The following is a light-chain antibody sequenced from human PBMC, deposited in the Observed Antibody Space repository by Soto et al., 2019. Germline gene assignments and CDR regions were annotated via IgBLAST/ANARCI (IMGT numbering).Light chain of an antibody. CDR1: SSDVGRYNR. V-gene: IGLV2-18*01. J-gene: IGLJ1*01. CDR3: SLYTTNSTFV. CDR2: DVR. Sequence: QSVLTQPPSVSGSPGQSVTISCTGTSSDVGRYNRVSWYQQPPGTAPKLLIYDVRTRPSGVPDRFSGSKSANTASLTISGLQAEDEADYYCSLYTTNSTFVFGAGTKVTVL.